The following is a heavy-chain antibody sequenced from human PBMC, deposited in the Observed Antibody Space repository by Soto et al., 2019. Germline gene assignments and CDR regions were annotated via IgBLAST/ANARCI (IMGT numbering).Heavy chain of an antibody. Sequence: PGGSLRLSCAASGFTFSTYSMNWVRQAPGKGLEWVSSIISSSSYIYYADSVKGRFTISRDNAKNSLYLQMNSLRAEDTAVYYCARYDSSGYYWPYYYYGMDVWGQGTTVTVSS. D-gene: IGHD3-22*01. CDR1: GFTFSTYS. CDR3: ARYDSSGYYWPYYYYGMDV. CDR2: IISSSSYI. V-gene: IGHV3-21*01. J-gene: IGHJ6*02.